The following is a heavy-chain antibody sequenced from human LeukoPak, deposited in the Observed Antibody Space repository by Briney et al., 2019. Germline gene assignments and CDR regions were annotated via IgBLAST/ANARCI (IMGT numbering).Heavy chain of an antibody. CDR1: GYTFTSYY. CDR2: INPSGGST. Sequence: GASVKVSCKASGYTFTSYYMHWVRQAPGQGLEWMGIINPSGGSTSYAQKFQGRVTMTRDMSTSTVYMELSSPRSEDTAVYYCARKAYYYDSSGYSHDAFDIWGQGTMVTVSS. V-gene: IGHV1-46*01. CDR3: ARKAYYYDSSGYSHDAFDI. J-gene: IGHJ3*02. D-gene: IGHD3-22*01.